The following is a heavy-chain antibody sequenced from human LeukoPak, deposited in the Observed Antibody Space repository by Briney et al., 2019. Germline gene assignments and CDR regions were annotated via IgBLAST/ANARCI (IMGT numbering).Heavy chain of an antibody. J-gene: IGHJ3*02. D-gene: IGHD3-22*01. Sequence: SETLPLTCTVSGGSISSGGYYWSWIRQHPGKGLEWIGYTYYSGSTYYNPSLKSRVTISVDTSKNQFSLKLSSVTAADTAVYYCARVGEYYYDSSGYSLDAFDIWGQGTMVTVSS. CDR1: GGSISSGGYY. CDR2: TYYSGST. V-gene: IGHV4-31*03. CDR3: ARVGEYYYDSSGYSLDAFDI.